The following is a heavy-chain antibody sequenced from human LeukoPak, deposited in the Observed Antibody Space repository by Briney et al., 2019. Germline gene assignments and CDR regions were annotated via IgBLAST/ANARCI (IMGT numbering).Heavy chain of an antibody. D-gene: IGHD2-15*01. J-gene: IGHJ4*02. Sequence: GGSLRLSCAASGFTFSSYSMNWVRQAPGKGLEWVSSISGSSSYIYYPCSVKGRVTISRDNDKNSLYLKMNSLRADDTAVYYCARETAYCSGGGCYYFDYWGQGTLVTVSS. CDR3: ARETAYCSGGGCYYFDY. V-gene: IGHV3-21*01. CDR2: ISGSSSYI. CDR1: GFTFSSYS.